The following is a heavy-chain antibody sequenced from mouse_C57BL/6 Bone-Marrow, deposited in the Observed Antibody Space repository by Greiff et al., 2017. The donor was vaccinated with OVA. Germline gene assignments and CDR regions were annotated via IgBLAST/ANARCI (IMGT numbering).Heavy chain of an antibody. CDR1: GYTFTSYG. J-gene: IGHJ4*01. D-gene: IGHD2-4*01. CDR2: IYPRSGNP. V-gene: IGHV1-81*01. Sequence: QVQLQQSGAELARPGASVKLSCKASGYTFTSYGISWVKQRTGPGLEWIGEIYPRSGNPYYNEKFKGKATLTADKSSSTAYMELRSLTSEDSAVYFCARTYDYYYYAMDYWGQGTSVTVSS. CDR3: ARTYDYYYYAMDY.